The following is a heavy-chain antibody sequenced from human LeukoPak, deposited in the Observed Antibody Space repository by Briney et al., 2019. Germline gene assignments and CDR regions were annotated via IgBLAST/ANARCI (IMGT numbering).Heavy chain of an antibody. CDR2: ISGSGGST. J-gene: IGHJ4*02. V-gene: IGHV3-23*01. Sequence: PGGSLRLSCAASGFTFSSYEMNWVRQAPGKGLEWVSAISGSGGSTYYADSVKGRFTISRDNSKNTLYLQMNSLRAEDTAVYYCAKDLSGNQLFDILTGYSLVQPFDYWSQGTLVTVSS. CDR1: GFTFSSYE. CDR3: AKDLSGNQLFDILTGYSLVQPFDY. D-gene: IGHD3-9*01.